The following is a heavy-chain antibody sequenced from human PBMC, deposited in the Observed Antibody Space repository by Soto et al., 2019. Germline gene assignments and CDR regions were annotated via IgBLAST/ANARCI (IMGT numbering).Heavy chain of an antibody. D-gene: IGHD4-4*01. CDR2: ISSSGSTI. CDR1: GFTLSDYY. V-gene: IGHV3-11*01. Sequence: GGTLRLSCAASGFTLSDYYMSWIRQAPGKGLEWVSYISSSGSTIYYADSVKGRFTISRDNAKNSLYLQINSLRAEHTPLYYCARAYSNYEGLDYWGQGTLVTVSS. CDR3: ARAYSNYEGLDY. J-gene: IGHJ4*02.